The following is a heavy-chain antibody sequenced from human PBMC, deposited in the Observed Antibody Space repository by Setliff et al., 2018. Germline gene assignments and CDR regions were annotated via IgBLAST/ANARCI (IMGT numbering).Heavy chain of an antibody. CDR2: IYYSGST. CDR3: CARVTMIVLSRRAFDI. V-gene: IGHV4-31*02. D-gene: IGHD3-22*01. CDR1: GGSISSGGYY. J-gene: IGHJ3*02. Sequence: PSETLSLTCTVSGGSISSGGYYWSWIRQHPGKGLEWIGYIYYSGSTYYNPSLKSRVTXXXXXXXXXXXXXXXXXXAADTAVYYCARVTMIVLSRRAFDIWGQGTMVTVSS.